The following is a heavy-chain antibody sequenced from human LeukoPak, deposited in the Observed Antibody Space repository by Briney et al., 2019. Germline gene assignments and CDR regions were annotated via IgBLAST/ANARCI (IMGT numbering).Heavy chain of an antibody. V-gene: IGHV4-34*01. Sequence: SETLSLTCAVYGGSFSGYYWSWIRPPPGKGLEWIGEINHSGSTNYNPSLKSRVTISVDTSKNQFSLKLSSVTAADTAVYYCARGLGELTFDYWGQGTLVTVSS. CDR2: INHSGST. CDR3: ARGLGELTFDY. CDR1: GGSFSGYY. D-gene: IGHD3-16*01. J-gene: IGHJ4*02.